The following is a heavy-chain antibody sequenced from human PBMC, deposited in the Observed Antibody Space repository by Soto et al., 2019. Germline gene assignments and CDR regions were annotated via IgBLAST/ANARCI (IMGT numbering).Heavy chain of an antibody. CDR1: GGSFSGYY. Sequence: SETLSLTCAVYGGSFSGYYWTWIRQPPGTGLEWIGEINHSGSTNYNPSLKSRVTISVDTSKNQFSLKLSSVTAADTAVCYCARVCGGDCHYGMDVWGQGTTVTVSS. CDR2: INHSGST. CDR3: ARVCGGDCHYGMDV. D-gene: IGHD2-21*02. J-gene: IGHJ6*02. V-gene: IGHV4-34*01.